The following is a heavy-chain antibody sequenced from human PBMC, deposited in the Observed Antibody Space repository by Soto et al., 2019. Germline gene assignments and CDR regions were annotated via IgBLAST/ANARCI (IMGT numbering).Heavy chain of an antibody. CDR2: IIPIFGTA. V-gene: IGHV1-69*13. CDR1: GGTFSSYA. D-gene: IGHD3-22*01. J-gene: IGHJ5*02. CDR3: ARDTPAGLLRRPWFAP. Sequence: SVKVSCKASGGTFSSYAISWVRQAPGQGLEWMGGIIPIFGTANYAQKFQGRVTITADESTSTAYMELSSLRSEDTAVYYCARDTPAGLLRRPWFAPRGQGTLVTVSS.